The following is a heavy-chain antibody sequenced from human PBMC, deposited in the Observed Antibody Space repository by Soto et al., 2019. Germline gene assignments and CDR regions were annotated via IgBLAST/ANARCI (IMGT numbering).Heavy chain of an antibody. Sequence: GGSLRLSCAASGFIFSDYGMHWVRQAPGKGLECVAVIWYDGSNHYYADSVKGRFTISRDNSRNTLYLQMNGLGAEDTALYYCAREKSRFSSSSYGMDVWGQGTTVTVSS. V-gene: IGHV3-33*01. CDR3: AREKSRFSSSSYGMDV. CDR2: IWYDGSNH. CDR1: GFIFSDYG. D-gene: IGHD6-6*01. J-gene: IGHJ6*02.